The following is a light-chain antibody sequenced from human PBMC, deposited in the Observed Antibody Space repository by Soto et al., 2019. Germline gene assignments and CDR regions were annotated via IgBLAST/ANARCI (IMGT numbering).Light chain of an antibody. CDR3: QQHSNWPGRT. V-gene: IGKV3-11*01. CDR1: QSVSSY. CDR2: DAS. J-gene: IGKJ4*01. Sequence: EIVLTQSPATLSLSPGERATLSCRASQSVSSYLAWYQQKPGQDPRLLIYDASNRATGIPARFSGSGSGTDFTLSISSLEPEDFAVYYCQQHSNWPGRTFGGGTKVEIK.